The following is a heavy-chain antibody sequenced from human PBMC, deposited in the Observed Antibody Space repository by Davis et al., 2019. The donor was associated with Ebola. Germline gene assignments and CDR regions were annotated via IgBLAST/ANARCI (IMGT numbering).Heavy chain of an antibody. Sequence: GESLKISCAASGFTFSSYGMHWVRQAPGKGLEWVANIKQDGSEKYYVDSVKGRFTISRDNAKNSLYLQMNSLRAEDTAVYYCARVDWLYYGMDVWGQGTTVTVSS. CDR1: GFTFSSYG. J-gene: IGHJ6*02. CDR2: IKQDGSEK. D-gene: IGHD3-9*01. CDR3: ARVDWLYYGMDV. V-gene: IGHV3-7*01.